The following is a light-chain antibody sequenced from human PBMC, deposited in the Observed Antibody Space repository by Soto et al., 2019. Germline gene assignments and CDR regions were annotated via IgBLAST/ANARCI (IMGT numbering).Light chain of an antibody. CDR3: QQCNATPLT. CDR2: GAK. CDR1: QAISNY. V-gene: IGKV1-39*01. J-gene: IGKJ5*01. Sequence: IQMTQSPSFLSASLLYRFTITFGASQAISNYLNWYQQKPGKAPNLLIFGAKTLQSGVPSRFSGSGYGTDFTLTITTLQPEDVGIYYCQQCNATPLTFGQGTRLEI.